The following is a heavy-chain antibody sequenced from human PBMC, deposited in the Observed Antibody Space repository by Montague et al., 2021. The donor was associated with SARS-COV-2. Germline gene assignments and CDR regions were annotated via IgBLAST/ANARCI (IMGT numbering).Heavy chain of an antibody. CDR2: IHHSGTL. J-gene: IGHJ4*02. V-gene: IGHV4/OR15-8*01. Sequence: SETLSLTCTVSSASITTRNWWTWVRQAPGKGLEWVGEIHHSGTLNYNPSLKSRVTISVDTSKNHFSLNLNSVTAADTALYFCARRIRITVFRGVPLTTHSLESWGQGIMVTVSS. CDR1: SASITTRNW. D-gene: IGHD3-10*01. CDR3: ARRIRITVFRGVPLTTHSLES.